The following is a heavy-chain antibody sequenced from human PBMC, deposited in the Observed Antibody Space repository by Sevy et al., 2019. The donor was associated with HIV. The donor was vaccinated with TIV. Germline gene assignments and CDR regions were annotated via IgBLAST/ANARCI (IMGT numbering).Heavy chain of an antibody. Sequence: GGSLRLSCEVSGFTFSDFYMSWIRQAPGKGLEWVSDISSGSTYTKSADSVKGRFTISRDNAKNSLYLQMNSLRVEDTAVYYCARYRSIYARQYFDYWGQGTLVSVSS. CDR2: ISSGSTYT. D-gene: IGHD3-16*02. J-gene: IGHJ4*02. V-gene: IGHV3-11*06. CDR1: GFTFSDFY. CDR3: ARYRSIYARQYFDY.